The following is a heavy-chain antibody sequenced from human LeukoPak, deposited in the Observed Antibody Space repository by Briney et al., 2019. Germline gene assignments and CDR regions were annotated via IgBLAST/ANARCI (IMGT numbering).Heavy chain of an antibody. V-gene: IGHV1-18*01. CDR2: IGAYNGNT. D-gene: IGHD2-15*01. CDR3: ARRTKDIVVVVAATVEYYFDY. Sequence: ASVKVPCKASGYTFTSYGISWVRQAPGQGLEWMGWIGAYNGNTNYAQKPQGRVTMTTDTSTSTAYMELRSLRSDDTAVYYCARRTKDIVVVVAATVEYYFDYWGQGTLVTVSS. J-gene: IGHJ4*02. CDR1: GYTFTSYG.